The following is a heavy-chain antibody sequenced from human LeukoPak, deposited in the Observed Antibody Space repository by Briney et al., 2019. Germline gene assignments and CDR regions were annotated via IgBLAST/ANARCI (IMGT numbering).Heavy chain of an antibody. CDR3: ARLRGSGSPNYYYYGMDV. Sequence: GGSLRLSCGGPGFTFTSYEINWVRQAPGKGLEWVSYISSRGSIIYYADSVKGRFPISRDNAKNSLYLQMKSLRAEDTAIYYCARLRGSGSPNYYYYGMDVWGRGTTVTVSS. D-gene: IGHD3-10*01. CDR1: GFTFTSYE. CDR2: ISSRGSII. J-gene: IGHJ6*04. V-gene: IGHV3-48*03.